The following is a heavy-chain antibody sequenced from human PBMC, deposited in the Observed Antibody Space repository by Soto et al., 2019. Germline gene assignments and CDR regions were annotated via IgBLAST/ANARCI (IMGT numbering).Heavy chain of an antibody. J-gene: IGHJ4*02. CDR3: AHGRITGTILAFDY. V-gene: IGHV2-5*02. CDR2: IYWDDDK. D-gene: IGHD1-7*01. CDR1: GFSLFTSGVG. Sequence: GSGPTLVNPTQTLTLTCTFSGFSLFTSGVGVGWIRQPPGKALEWLALIYWDDDKRYSPSLKSRLTITKDTSKNQVVLAMTNMDPVDTATYYCAHGRITGTILAFDYWGQGTLVTVSS.